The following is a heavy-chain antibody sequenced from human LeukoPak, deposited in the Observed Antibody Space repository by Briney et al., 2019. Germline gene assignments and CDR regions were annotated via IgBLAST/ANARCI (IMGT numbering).Heavy chain of an antibody. Sequence: GGSLRLSCAASGFTFSSYGMSWVRQAPGKGLEWVSTISGSGGSTYYADSVKGRFTISRDNAKNTLYLQMNSLRAEDTAVYYCARDHATQGYFDYWGHGTLVTVSS. CDR2: ISGSGGST. CDR3: ARDHATQGYFDY. V-gene: IGHV3-23*01. J-gene: IGHJ4*01. CDR1: GFTFSSYG.